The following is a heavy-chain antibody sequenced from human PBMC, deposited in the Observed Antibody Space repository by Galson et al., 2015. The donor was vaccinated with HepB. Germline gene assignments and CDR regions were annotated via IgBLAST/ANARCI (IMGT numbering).Heavy chain of an antibody. CDR1: GFTFSSYA. CDR2: ISYDGSNK. Sequence: SLRLSCAASGFTFSSYAMHWVRQAPGKGLEWVAVISYDGSNKYYADSVKGRFTISRDNSKNTLYLQMNSLRAEDTAVYYCARDRADGYSYGLDYWGQGTLVTVSS. V-gene: IGHV3-30-3*01. D-gene: IGHD5-18*01. J-gene: IGHJ4*02. CDR3: ARDRADGYSYGLDY.